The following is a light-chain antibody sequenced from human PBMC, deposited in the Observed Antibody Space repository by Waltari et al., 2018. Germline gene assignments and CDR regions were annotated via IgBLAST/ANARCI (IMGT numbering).Light chain of an antibody. J-gene: IGKJ4*01. Sequence: DIQMTQSSSTLSASVGARFLITRRASQSISKWFDWYQQKPGKAPKLLIYKASTLESGVPSRFSGGGSGTEFTLTISSLQPDDFATYYCQQYNSYSLLTFGGGTKVEIK. CDR1: QSISKW. V-gene: IGKV1-5*03. CDR3: QQYNSYSLLT. CDR2: KAS.